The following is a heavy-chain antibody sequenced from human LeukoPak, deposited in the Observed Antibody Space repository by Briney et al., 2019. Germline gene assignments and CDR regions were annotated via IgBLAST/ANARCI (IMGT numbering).Heavy chain of an antibody. V-gene: IGHV4-59*01. J-gene: IGHJ6*02. CDR2: IYYSGST. Sequence: SETLSLTCTVSGGSISSYHWSWIRQPPGKGLEWIGYIYYSGSTNYNPSLKSRVTISVDTSKNQFSLKLSSVTAADTAVYYCARDNRRVVVVPAASEGYYYYYGMDVWGQGTTVTVSS. CDR1: GGSISSYH. D-gene: IGHD2-2*01. CDR3: ARDNRRVVVVPAASEGYYYYYGMDV.